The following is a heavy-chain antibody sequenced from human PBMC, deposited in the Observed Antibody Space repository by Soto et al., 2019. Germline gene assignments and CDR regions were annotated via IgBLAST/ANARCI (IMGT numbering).Heavy chain of an antibody. CDR1: GFTFSSYA. D-gene: IGHD3-3*01. V-gene: IGHV3-23*01. CDR3: AKPYDPTYYVFWRGSADYYYYGMDV. Sequence: EVQLLESGGGLVQPGGSLRLSCAASGFTFSSYAMSWVRQAPGKGLEWVSAISGSGGSTYYADSVKGRFTISRDNSKNTLYLQRNSLIAEDTAVYYCAKPYDPTYYVFWRGSADYYYYGMDVWGQGPTVPVSS. CDR2: ISGSGGST. J-gene: IGHJ6*02.